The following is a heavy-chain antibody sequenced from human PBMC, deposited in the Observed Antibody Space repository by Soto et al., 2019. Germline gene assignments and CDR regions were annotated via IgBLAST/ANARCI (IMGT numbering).Heavy chain of an antibody. CDR1: GGSFSGYY. CDR3: ARDSGTYYDFWSGTRGNWFDP. V-gene: IGHV4-34*01. CDR2: INHSGST. D-gene: IGHD3-3*01. Sequence: PSETLSLTCAVYGGSFSGYYWSWIRQPPGKGLEGIGEINHSGSTNYNPSLKSRVTISVDTSKNQFSLKLSSVTAADTAVYYCARDSGTYYDFWSGTRGNWFDPWGQGTLVTV. J-gene: IGHJ5*02.